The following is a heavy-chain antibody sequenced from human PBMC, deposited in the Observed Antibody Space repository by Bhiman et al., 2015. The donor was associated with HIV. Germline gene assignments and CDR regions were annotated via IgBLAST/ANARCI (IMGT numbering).Heavy chain of an antibody. CDR2: ILYDGSNK. Sequence: VQLVQSGGGLVQPGGSLRLSCAASGFTFSPFWMTWVRQAPGKGLEWVAVILYDGSNKYHADSVKGRFTISRDNFKNTLYLQMNSLRAEDTAVYYCTKDQYSGSYVGGGFDYWGQGTLVTVSS. CDR1: GFTFSPFW. J-gene: IGHJ4*02. CDR3: TKDQYSGSYVGGGFDY. D-gene: IGHD1-26*01. V-gene: IGHV3-30*18.